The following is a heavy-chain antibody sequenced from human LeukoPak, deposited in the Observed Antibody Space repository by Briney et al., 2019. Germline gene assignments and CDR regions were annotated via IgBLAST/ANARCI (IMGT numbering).Heavy chain of an antibody. J-gene: IGHJ3*02. D-gene: IGHD5-24*01. Sequence: GASVKVSCKASGGTFNSYAISWVRQAPGQGLEWMGGIIPMSDTANYPQKFRGRLTITADIPTSTVYMELSSLRSEDTAVYYCARVRDGYNDAYDIWGQGTMVTVTS. CDR1: GGTFNSYA. V-gene: IGHV1-69*06. CDR3: ARVRDGYNDAYDI. CDR2: IIPMSDTA.